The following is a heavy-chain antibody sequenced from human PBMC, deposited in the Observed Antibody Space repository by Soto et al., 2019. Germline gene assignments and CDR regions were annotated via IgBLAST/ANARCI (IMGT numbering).Heavy chain of an antibody. CDR1: GYSFTHYW. D-gene: IGHD3-10*01. CDR3: VSGSFSDYFYYMDV. Sequence: LGESLKISCKASGYSFTHYWIAWVRQMPGKGLEWMAIIYPGDSDTRYSPYFQSQVSISADKSINTAYLQWSSLKASDTAMYYCVSGSFSDYFYYMDVWGQGTTVTVSS. J-gene: IGHJ6*02. V-gene: IGHV5-51*01. CDR2: IYPGDSDT.